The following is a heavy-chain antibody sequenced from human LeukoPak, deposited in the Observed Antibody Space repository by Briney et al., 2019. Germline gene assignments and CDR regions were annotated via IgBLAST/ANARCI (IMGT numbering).Heavy chain of an antibody. V-gene: IGHV4-39*07. D-gene: IGHD4-23*01. J-gene: IGHJ4*02. CDR2: IFYSGST. CDR1: GGSISTSNYY. Sequence: SETLSLTCTVSGGSISTSNYYWGRIRQPPGKGLEWIGNIFYSGSTYYSPSLRSRVTISLDTSRNQFSLKLNSVTAADTAVYYCARELRLRWYFDYWGQGTLVTVSS. CDR3: ARELRLRWYFDY.